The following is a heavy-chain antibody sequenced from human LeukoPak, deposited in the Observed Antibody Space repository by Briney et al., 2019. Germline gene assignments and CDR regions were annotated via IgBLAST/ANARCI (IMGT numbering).Heavy chain of an antibody. V-gene: IGHV4-34*01. J-gene: IGHJ5*02. CDR1: GGSFNDYY. D-gene: IGHD6-6*01. CDR2: INHSGST. CDR3: ARLVGRGNWFDP. Sequence: SETLSLTCAVYGGSFNDYYWNWIRQPPGKGLEWIGEINHSGSTNYNPSLKSRVAISVDTSKNQFSLKVSSVTAADTAVYYCARLVGRGNWFDPWGQGALVTVSS.